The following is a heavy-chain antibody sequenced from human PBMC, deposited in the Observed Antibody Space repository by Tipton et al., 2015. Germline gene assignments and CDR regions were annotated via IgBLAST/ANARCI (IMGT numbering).Heavy chain of an antibody. D-gene: IGHD5-12*01. CDR2: IYYTGST. Sequence: GLVKPSQTLSLTCTVSGGSISRGGNYWSWIRQQPGKGLEWIGYIYYTGSTYYNPSLKSRVIISVDTSANQFSLRLSSVTAADTAVYYCARGGYRGYPGTFDIWGQGTMVTVSP. CDR1: GGSISRGGNY. J-gene: IGHJ3*02. CDR3: ARGGYRGYPGTFDI. V-gene: IGHV4-31*03.